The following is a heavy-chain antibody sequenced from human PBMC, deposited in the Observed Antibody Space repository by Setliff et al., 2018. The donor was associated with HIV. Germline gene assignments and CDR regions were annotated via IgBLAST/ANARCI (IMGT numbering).Heavy chain of an antibody. Sequence: GASVKVSCKASGYTFIAYGISWVRRAPGQGLEWMGWIGPYNDRTEYEQKFQRRVTMTTDTSANTAYMELRSLGSDDTAVYYCAKNTPQPHYYYYVDVWGKATTVTVS. V-gene: IGHV1-18*01. CDR2: IGPYNDRT. J-gene: IGHJ6*03. CDR1: GYTFIAYG. CDR3: AKNTPQPHYYYYVDV. D-gene: IGHD2-2*02.